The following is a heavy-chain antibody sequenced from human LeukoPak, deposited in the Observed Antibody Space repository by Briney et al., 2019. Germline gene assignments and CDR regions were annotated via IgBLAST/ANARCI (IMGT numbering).Heavy chain of an antibody. D-gene: IGHD3-10*01. J-gene: IGHJ4*02. V-gene: IGHV1-2*02. CDR3: ARAHYLRLYFFDY. CDR1: GYTITDYY. CDR2: INPNSGGT. Sequence: GAPVKVSCKASGYTITDYYIHWVRQAPGQRLEWMGWINPNSGGTNYAQKFEGRVTMTTDTSINTGYVELSSLTSDDTAVYFCARAHYLRLYFFDYWGQGTLVTVSS.